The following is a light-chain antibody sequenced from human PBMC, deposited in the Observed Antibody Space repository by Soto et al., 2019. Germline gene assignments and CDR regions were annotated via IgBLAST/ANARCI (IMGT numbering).Light chain of an antibody. V-gene: IGLV2-8*01. CDR3: SSFAANPV. CDR1: SSDVGAYNY. J-gene: IGLJ3*02. CDR2: EVN. Sequence: QSALTQPPSASGSPGQSVAISCTGTSSDVGAYNYVSWYQQHPGKAPKLMISEVNKRPSGVPDRFSGSKSGNTASLTVSGLLAEDEADYYCSSFAANPVFGGGTKLTVL.